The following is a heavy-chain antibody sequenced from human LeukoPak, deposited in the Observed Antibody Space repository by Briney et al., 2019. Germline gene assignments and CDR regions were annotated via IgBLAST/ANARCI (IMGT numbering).Heavy chain of an antibody. CDR3: ARDGGHWGYEGLDY. D-gene: IGHD5-12*01. CDR1: GGTFSSYA. J-gene: IGHJ4*02. Sequence: SVKVSCKASGGTFSSYAISWVRQAPGQGLEWMGGIIPIFGTANYAQKFQGRVTITTDESTSTAYMELSSLRSEDTAVYYCARDGGHWGYEGLDYWGQGTLVTVSS. CDR2: IIPIFGTA. V-gene: IGHV1-69*05.